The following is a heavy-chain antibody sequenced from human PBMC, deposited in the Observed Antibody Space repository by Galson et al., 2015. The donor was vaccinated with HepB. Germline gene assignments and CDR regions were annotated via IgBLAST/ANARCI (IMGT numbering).Heavy chain of an antibody. J-gene: IGHJ5*01. CDR2: ISVRNGDT. V-gene: IGHV1-18*01. CDR1: GYTFPSYG. D-gene: IGHD6-13*01. CDR3: SVSPNTGYVNALRFDS. Sequence: SVKVSCKASGYTFPSYGFNWIRQAPGQGLEWMGWISVRNGDTDYAPKLQGRVTLTADTSTRTVYMDLRSLRSDDTAVYYCSVSPNTGYVNALRFDSWGQGTLITVSS.